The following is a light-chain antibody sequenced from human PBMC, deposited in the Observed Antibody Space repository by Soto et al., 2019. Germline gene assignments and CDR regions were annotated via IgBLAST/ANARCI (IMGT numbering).Light chain of an antibody. CDR2: DAS. J-gene: IGKJ1*01. Sequence: EIVLTQSPAILSMSPGERATLSCRASQSVSSYFAWYQQKPGQAPRLLIYDASNWATGVPARFSGSGSGTDFTLTISSLEPQDFAFYYCQQRRYWPVTFGQGTKVEIK. CDR1: QSVSSY. CDR3: QQRRYWPVT. V-gene: IGKV3-11*01.